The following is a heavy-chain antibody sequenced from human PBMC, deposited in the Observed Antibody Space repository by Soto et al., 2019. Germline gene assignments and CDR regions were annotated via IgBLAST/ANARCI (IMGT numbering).Heavy chain of an antibody. CDR1: GYSFTTYW. V-gene: IGHV5-51*01. J-gene: IGHJ3*02. CDR2: IYPGDSDT. Sequence: GESLKISCKGSGYSFTTYWLAWVRQMPGKGLEYMGIIYPGDSDTRYSPSFQGQVTISADKSISTAYLQWTSLKASDTAIYYCARQRVSTPRLGDPFDIGGPGTMAT. D-gene: IGHD5-12*01. CDR3: ARQRVSTPRLGDPFDI.